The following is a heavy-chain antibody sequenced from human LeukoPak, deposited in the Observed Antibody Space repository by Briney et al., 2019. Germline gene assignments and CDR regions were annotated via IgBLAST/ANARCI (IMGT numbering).Heavy chain of an antibody. CDR1: GFTFSFYA. CDR2: IGDSGGST. D-gene: IGHD6-6*01. J-gene: IGHJ2*01. CDR3: AKGGIMQSSSPGLQYFDL. Sequence: GGSLRLSCAASGFTFSFYAMSWVRLAPGKGLEWVSVIGDSGGSTYYADSVKGRFTISRDNSKNTLYLQMNSLRAEDTAVYYCAKGGIMQSSSPGLQYFDLWGRGTLVSVSS. V-gene: IGHV3-23*01.